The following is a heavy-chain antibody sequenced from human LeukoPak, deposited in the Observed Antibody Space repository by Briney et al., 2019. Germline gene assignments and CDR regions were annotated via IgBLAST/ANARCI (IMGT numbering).Heavy chain of an antibody. D-gene: IGHD5-12*01. V-gene: IGHV3-30*02. J-gene: IGHJ4*02. CDR3: AKVMDRDIVATIRLGSQYYFDY. CDR1: GFTFSSYG. Sequence: PGGSLRLSCAASGFTFSSYGMHWVRQAPGKGLEWVAFIRPDGSNKYYADSVKGRFTISRDNSKNTLYLQLNSLRAEDTAVYYCAKVMDRDIVATIRLGSQYYFDYWGQGTLVTVSS. CDR2: IRPDGSNK.